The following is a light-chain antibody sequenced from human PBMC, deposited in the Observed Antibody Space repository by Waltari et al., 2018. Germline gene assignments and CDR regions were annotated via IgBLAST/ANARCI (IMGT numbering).Light chain of an antibody. J-gene: IGLJ3*02. Sequence: QSALTQPASVSGSPGQSLTISCTGTSSDVGGYNPVSWYQQHPGKAPKLRIYDVTKRPSGVSDRFSGSKSGNTASLTICGLQAEDEADYYCNSYTSSSTLWVFGGGTKLTVL. CDR2: DVT. CDR1: SSDVGGYNP. CDR3: NSYTSSSTLWV. V-gene: IGLV2-14*01.